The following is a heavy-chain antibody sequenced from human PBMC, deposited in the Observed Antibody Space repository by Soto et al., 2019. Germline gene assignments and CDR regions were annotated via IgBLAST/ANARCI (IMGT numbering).Heavy chain of an antibody. J-gene: IGHJ6*02. D-gene: IGHD2-15*01. CDR1: GYTFTSYG. Sequence: GASVKVSCKASGYTFTSYGISWVRQAPGQGLEWMGGIIPIFGTANYAQKFQGRVTITADKSTSTAYMELSSLRSEDTAVYYCARVQSAVVVAATPHLLAFMDVWGQGTTVTVSS. CDR3: ARVQSAVVVAATPHLLAFMDV. CDR2: IIPIFGTA. V-gene: IGHV1-69*06.